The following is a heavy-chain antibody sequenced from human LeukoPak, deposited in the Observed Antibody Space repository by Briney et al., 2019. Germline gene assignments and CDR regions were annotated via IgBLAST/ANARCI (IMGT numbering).Heavy chain of an antibody. V-gene: IGHV1-18*01. D-gene: IGHD3-22*01. CDR2: ISAYNGNT. Sequence: ASVKVSCKASGYTFTSYDINWVRQATGQGLEWMGWISAYNGNTNYAQKLQGRVTMTTDTSTSTAYMELRSLRSDDTAVYYCARTGLKITMIVVVIKPEMDYWGQGTLVTVSS. J-gene: IGHJ4*02. CDR3: ARTGLKITMIVVVIKPEMDY. CDR1: GYTFTSYD.